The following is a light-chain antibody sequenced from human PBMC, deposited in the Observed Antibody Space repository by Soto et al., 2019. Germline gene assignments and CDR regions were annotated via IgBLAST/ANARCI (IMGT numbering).Light chain of an antibody. CDR3: QQSYSTLT. V-gene: IGKV1-39*01. Sequence: DIQMTQSPSSLSASVGDRVTITCRASQGIRSELGWYQQKPGKAPNLLIYAASSLQSGVPSSLSGSASGTDFTLTISSLKPEDFATYYCQQSYSTLTFGGGTQVDIK. CDR1: QGIRSE. J-gene: IGKJ4*01. CDR2: AAS.